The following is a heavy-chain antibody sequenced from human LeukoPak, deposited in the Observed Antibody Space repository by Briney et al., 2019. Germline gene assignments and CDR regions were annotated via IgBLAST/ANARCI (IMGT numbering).Heavy chain of an antibody. CDR1: GSTFSTYW. D-gene: IGHD5-18*01. J-gene: IGHJ4*02. CDR3: ARDPSRGYNYGYGDY. V-gene: IGHV3-7*01. CDR2: INQDRSEK. Sequence: QTGGSLRLSCAASGSTFSTYWMSWVRQAPGKGLEWVAHINQDRSEKYYVDSVKGRFTIARDNAKNSLYLQMNSLRAEDTAVYYCARDPSRGYNYGYGDYWGQGTLVIVSS.